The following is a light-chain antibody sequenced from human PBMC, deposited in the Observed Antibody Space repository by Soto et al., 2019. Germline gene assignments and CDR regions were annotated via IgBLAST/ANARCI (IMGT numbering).Light chain of an antibody. CDR2: NGS. CDR3: QQYDNLLFT. V-gene: IGKV1-33*01. CDR1: QGISNY. Sequence: DIEMTQSPSSLPASVGDRATITCQASQGISNYFNWSQQKPGKAPKLLIYNGSNLETGVPSRFSGSGSGTDFTLTISSLQAEDIAAYYCQQYDNLLFTFGPGTKVDIK. J-gene: IGKJ3*01.